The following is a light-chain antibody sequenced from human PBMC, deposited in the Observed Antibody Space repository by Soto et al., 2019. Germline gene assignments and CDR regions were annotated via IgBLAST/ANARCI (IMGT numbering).Light chain of an antibody. V-gene: IGKV1-27*01. CDR3: QQYNTYPRT. CDR1: QGISNY. Sequence: DIEMTQSPSTLAGSLGDRVTITCGASQGISNYLDWYQQKPGKVPKLLIYAASTLQSGVPSRFSGSGSGTDFTLTISGLKHDDFATYYCQQYNTYPRTFGQGTKVDI. J-gene: IGKJ1*01. CDR2: AAS.